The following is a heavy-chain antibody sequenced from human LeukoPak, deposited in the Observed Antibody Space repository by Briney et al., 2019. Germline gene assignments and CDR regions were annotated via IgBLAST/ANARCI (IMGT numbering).Heavy chain of an antibody. CDR2: ISYDGST. J-gene: IGHJ4*02. V-gene: IGHV4-39*02. CDR1: GGSISSSGYY. Sequence: NPSETLSLTCTVSGGSISSSGYYWGWIRQPPGKGLEWIGTISYDGSTYYSPSLKSRVTISVDTSKNRFSLKLSSVTAADTAVYYCARTIVVVVAATIDYWGQGTLVTVSS. D-gene: IGHD2-15*01. CDR3: ARTIVVVVAATIDY.